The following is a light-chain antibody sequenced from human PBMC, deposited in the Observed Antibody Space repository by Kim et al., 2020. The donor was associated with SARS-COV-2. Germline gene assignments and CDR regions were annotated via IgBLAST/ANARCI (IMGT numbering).Light chain of an antibody. J-gene: IGKJ4*01. V-gene: IGKV1-9*01. Sequence: ASVGDRVTITFRVSLGISNYLAWYQQKPGKAHKLLIYAASTLQGGVPSRFSGSSSGTDFTLTIRSLQPEDFATYSCQHFNSFPFTFGGGTKVVIK. CDR2: AAS. CDR3: QHFNSFPFT. CDR1: LGISNY.